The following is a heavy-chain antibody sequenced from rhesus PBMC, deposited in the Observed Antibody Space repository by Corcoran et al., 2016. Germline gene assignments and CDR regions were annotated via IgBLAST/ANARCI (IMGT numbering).Heavy chain of an antibody. D-gene: IGHD1-38*01. J-gene: IGHJ5-1*01. CDR2: ISGSSGGT. CDR1: GGSISRNY. Sequence: QLQLQESGPGLVKPSETLSLTCAVSGGSISRNYWSWFRQPPGTGREGMGRISGSSGGTDYNPSLKMRVTSSTDTSKSQFSLKMISVTAADTALFYCARAHLRSLNRCDVWGPGVLVTVSS. CDR3: ARAHLRSLNRCDV. V-gene: IGHV4-173*01.